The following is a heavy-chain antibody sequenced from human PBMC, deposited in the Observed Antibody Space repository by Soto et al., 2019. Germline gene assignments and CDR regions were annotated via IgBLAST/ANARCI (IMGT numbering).Heavy chain of an antibody. D-gene: IGHD2-21*02. CDR2: IIPIFGTA. Sequence: GASVKVSCKASGGTFSSYAISWVRQDPGQGLEWMGGIIPIFGTANYAQKFQGRVTITADESTSTAYMELSSLRSEDTAVYYCAREGRYCGGDCSVGAWDADAFDIWGQGTMVTVSS. CDR1: GGTFSSYA. CDR3: AREGRYCGGDCSVGAWDADAFDI. J-gene: IGHJ3*02. V-gene: IGHV1-69*13.